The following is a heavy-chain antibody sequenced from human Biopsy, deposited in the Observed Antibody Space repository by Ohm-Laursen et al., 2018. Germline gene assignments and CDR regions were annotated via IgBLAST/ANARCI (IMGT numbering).Heavy chain of an antibody. CDR1: GYTFTGQY. D-gene: IGHD2-15*01. CDR3: AKGQDLRGGAEYFQH. J-gene: IGHJ1*01. V-gene: IGHV1-2*02. CDR2: INPHSGTT. Sequence: EASVKVSCKASGYTFTGQYLHWVRQVPGQGLEWMGWINPHSGTTKFAQDFQGRVTMTRDTSITTAYMESRRLRSDDTAVYYCAKGQDLRGGAEYFQHWGQGALVTVSS.